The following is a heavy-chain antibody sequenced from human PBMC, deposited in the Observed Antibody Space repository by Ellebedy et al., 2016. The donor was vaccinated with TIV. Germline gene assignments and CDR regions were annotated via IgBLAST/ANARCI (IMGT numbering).Heavy chain of an antibody. V-gene: IGHV3-7*03. CDR3: TKRGVAWAAFDI. CDR1: GLTFSSYW. J-gene: IGHJ3*02. D-gene: IGHD7-27*01. CDR2: IKQDGSDK. Sequence: GESLKISCVDSGLTFSSYWMSWVRQAPGRGLEWLANIKQDGSDKNYVDSVKGRFTISRDNAKKSLYLQMDSLRAEDTAVYYCTKRGVAWAAFDIWGPGTLVTVSS.